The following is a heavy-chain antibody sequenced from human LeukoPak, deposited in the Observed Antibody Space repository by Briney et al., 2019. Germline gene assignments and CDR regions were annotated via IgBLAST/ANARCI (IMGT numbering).Heavy chain of an antibody. V-gene: IGHV1-69*13. Sequence: ASVKVSCKASGYTFTSYGISWVRQAPGQTLEWLGGIVPIFGTTNYAQKFQDRVTITADESTSTAYMELSSLRSEDTAVYHCARFQVGLGLVGDRYYFDYWGQGTLVTVSS. CDR1: GYTFTSYG. J-gene: IGHJ4*02. CDR3: ARFQVGLGLVGDRYYFDY. D-gene: IGHD3-10*01. CDR2: IVPIFGTT.